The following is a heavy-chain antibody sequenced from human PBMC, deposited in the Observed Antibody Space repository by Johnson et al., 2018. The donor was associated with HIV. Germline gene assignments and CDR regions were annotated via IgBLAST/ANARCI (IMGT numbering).Heavy chain of an antibody. CDR2: MRWDGGST. V-gene: IGHV3-20*04. D-gene: IGHD5-12*01. Sequence: VQLVESGGGVVRPGGSLRLSCATSGFTFDDYGMSWVRQVPGKGLEWVAGMRWDGGSTGYADSVKGRFTISRDNAKTSMYLQMNSLRAEDKAVYYCASPEAGGYPQDDAFDIWGQGTVVTVSS. CDR3: ASPEAGGYPQDDAFDI. CDR1: GFTFDDYG. J-gene: IGHJ3*02.